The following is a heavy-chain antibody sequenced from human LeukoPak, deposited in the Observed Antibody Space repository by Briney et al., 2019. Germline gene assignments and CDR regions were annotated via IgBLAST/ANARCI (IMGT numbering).Heavy chain of an antibody. CDR3: ARDRLTMVRGAMGY. CDR2: ISSTGYST. CDR1: GFTFSDYY. J-gene: IGHJ4*02. Sequence: GGSLRLSCEASGFTFSDYYMYWIRQAPGKGQEWVSDISSTGYSTYYADSVKGRFTISRDNAKNSLNLQMHNLRVEDTAFYYCARDRLTMVRGAMGYWGQGALVTVSS. V-gene: IGHV3-11*01. D-gene: IGHD3-10*01.